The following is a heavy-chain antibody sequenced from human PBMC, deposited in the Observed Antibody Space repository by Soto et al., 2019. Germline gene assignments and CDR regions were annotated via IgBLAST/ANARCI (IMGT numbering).Heavy chain of an antibody. J-gene: IGHJ3*02. CDR3: AKLGQADAERSDAFDI. Sequence: PGGPMGLSCSASGLTFSSYGMHWVRQAPGKGLEWVAVISYDGSNKYYADSVKGRFTISRDNSKNTLYLQMNSLRAEDTAVYYCAKLGQADAERSDAFDIWGQGTMVTVSS. CDR1: GLTFSSYG. V-gene: IGHV3-30*18. CDR2: ISYDGSNK. D-gene: IGHD7-27*01.